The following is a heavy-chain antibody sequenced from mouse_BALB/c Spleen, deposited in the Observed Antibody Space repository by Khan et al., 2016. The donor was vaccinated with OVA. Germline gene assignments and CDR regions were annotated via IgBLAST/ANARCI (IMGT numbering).Heavy chain of an antibody. Sequence: QIQLVQSGPELKKPGETVKISCKASGYSFTNYVMNWVKQAPGKGLKWMGWINTYIGETTYSDDFKGRFAFSLETSASTAYLQINNLKNEDTATYFCARGNRDFNYWGQGTTLTVSS. J-gene: IGHJ2*01. D-gene: IGHD2-1*01. CDR1: GYSFTNYV. V-gene: IGHV9-3-1*01. CDR2: INTYIGET. CDR3: ARGNRDFNY.